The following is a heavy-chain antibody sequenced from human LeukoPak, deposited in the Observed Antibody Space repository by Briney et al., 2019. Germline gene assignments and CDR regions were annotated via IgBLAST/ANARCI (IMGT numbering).Heavy chain of an antibody. CDR1: GFMFRSYG. CDR2: ITGSGDIT. CDR3: ARDLGQYYDTSDNWFDP. D-gene: IGHD3-22*01. J-gene: IGHJ5*02. Sequence: GGSLRLSCAASGFMFRSYGMNWVRQAPGKGLEWVSGITGSGDITYYADSVKGRFTISRDNAKNTLNLQMNSLRAEDTAVYYCARDLGQYYDTSDNWFDPWGQGTLVTVSS. V-gene: IGHV3-23*01.